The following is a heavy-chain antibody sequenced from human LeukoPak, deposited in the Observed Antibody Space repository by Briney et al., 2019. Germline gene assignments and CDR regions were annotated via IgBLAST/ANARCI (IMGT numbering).Heavy chain of an antibody. CDR3: ARVLRVRGVMSWFDP. V-gene: IGHV4-38-2*01. D-gene: IGHD3-10*01. J-gene: IGHJ5*02. CDR1: GYSISSGYY. Sequence: SETLSLTCAVSGYSISSGYYWGWIRQPPGKGLEWVGSIYHSGGTYYNPSLKSRVTISVDTSKNQFSLKLSSVTAADTAVYYCARVLRVRGVMSWFDPWGQGTLVTVSS. CDR2: IYHSGGT.